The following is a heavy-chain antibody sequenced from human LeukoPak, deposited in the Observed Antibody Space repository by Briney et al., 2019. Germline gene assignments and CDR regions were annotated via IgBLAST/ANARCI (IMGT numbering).Heavy chain of an antibody. D-gene: IGHD5-18*01. V-gene: IGHV4-38-2*02. J-gene: IGHJ6*03. CDR3: ARGGYSYGFGYYYYYMDV. CDR2: IDHSGST. Sequence: KTSETLSLTCTVSGYSISSGYYWGWIRQPPGKGLEWTGSIDHSGSTYYNPSLKSRVTISVDTSKNQFSLKLSSVTAADTAVYYCARGGYSYGFGYYYYYMDVWGKGTTVTISS. CDR1: GYSISSGYY.